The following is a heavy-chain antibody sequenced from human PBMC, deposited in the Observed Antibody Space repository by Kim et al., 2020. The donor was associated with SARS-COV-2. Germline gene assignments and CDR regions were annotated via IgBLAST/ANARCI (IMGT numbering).Heavy chain of an antibody. CDR3: AKSEVISYYYYYGMYV. J-gene: IGHJ6*02. CDR2: ISGSGGST. V-gene: IGHV3-23*01. Sequence: GGSLRLSCAASGFTFSSYAMSWVRQAPGKGLEWVSAISGSGGSTYYADSVKGRFTISRDNSKNTLYLQMNSLRAEDTAVYYCAKSEVISYYYYYGMYVWGQGTTVTVSS. CDR1: GFTFSSYA.